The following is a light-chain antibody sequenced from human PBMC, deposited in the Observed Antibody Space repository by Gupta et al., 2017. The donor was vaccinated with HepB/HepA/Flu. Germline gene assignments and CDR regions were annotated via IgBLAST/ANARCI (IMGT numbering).Light chain of an antibody. Sequence: VSXXPGQSTTISXTXTSSDVGGYNYVSWYQQHPGKAPKLMIYDVSNRPSGVSNRFSGSKSGNTASLTISGLQAEDEADYYCSSYTSSSTLVFGTGTKVTVL. V-gene: IGLV2-14*03. CDR2: DVS. J-gene: IGLJ1*01. CDR1: SSDVGGYNY. CDR3: SSYTSSSTLV.